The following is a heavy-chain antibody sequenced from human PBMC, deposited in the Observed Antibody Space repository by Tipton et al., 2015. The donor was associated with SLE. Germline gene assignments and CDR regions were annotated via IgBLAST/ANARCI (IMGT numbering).Heavy chain of an antibody. Sequence: TLSLTCTVSGGSISSDYWSWIRQPPGKGLEWIGYIFYSGSTHYNPSLKSRVTISVDTSKNQFSLRLSSVTAADTAVYYCARDVGGYNTGWFPYYFDYWGQGTVVTVSS. CDR1: GGSISSDY. CDR2: IFYSGST. V-gene: IGHV4-59*01. J-gene: IGHJ4*02. CDR3: ARDVGGYNTGWFPYYFDY. D-gene: IGHD2-8*02.